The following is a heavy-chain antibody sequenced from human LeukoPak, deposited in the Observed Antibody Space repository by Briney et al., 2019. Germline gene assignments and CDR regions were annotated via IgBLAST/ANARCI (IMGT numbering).Heavy chain of an antibody. Sequence: EASVKVSCKASGYTFTGYYMHWVRQAPGQGLEWMGWINPNSGGTNYAQKFQGRVTMTRDTSISTAYMELSRLRAEDTAVYYCARDSGDWAAAGKNFDYWGQGTLVTVSS. J-gene: IGHJ4*02. CDR1: GYTFTGYY. CDR2: INPNSGGT. D-gene: IGHD6-13*01. V-gene: IGHV1-2*02. CDR3: ARDSGDWAAAGKNFDY.